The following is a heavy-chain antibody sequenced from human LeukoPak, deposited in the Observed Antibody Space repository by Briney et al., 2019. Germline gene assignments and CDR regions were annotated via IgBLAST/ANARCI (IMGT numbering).Heavy chain of an antibody. J-gene: IGHJ4*02. V-gene: IGHV3-30*02. CDR2: IRYDGSNK. Sequence: SGGSLRLSCAASGFTFSSYGMHWVRQAPGKGLEWVAFIRYDGSNKYYADSVKGQFTISRDNSKNTLYLQMNSLRAEDTAVYYCIVVVPAAIFRHQTFDLWGQGTLVTVSS. CDR3: IVVVPAAIFRHQTFDL. D-gene: IGHD2-2*02. CDR1: GFTFSSYG.